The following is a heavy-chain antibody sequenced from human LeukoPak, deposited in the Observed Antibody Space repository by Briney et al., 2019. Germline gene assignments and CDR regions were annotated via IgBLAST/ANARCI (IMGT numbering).Heavy chain of an antibody. CDR3: ARVGTRMVTIVAPYYMDV. CDR2: IRYDGSNK. Sequence: GGSLRLSCAASGFTFSSYGMHWVRQAPGKGLEWVAFIRYDGSNKYYADSVKGRFTISRDNSKNTLYLQMNSLRAEDTAVYYCARVGTRMVTIVAPYYMDVWGKGTTVTVSS. D-gene: IGHD5-24*01. J-gene: IGHJ6*03. V-gene: IGHV3-30*02. CDR1: GFTFSSYG.